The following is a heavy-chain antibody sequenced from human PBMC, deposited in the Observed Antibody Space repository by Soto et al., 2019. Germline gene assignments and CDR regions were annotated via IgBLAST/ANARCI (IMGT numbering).Heavy chain of an antibody. Sequence: PSETLSLTCAVYGGSFSGYYWSWIRQPPGKGLEWIGEINHSGSTNYNPSLKSRVTISVDTSKNQFSLKLGPVTAADTDVYYCARARMDIVVVVAATAWFDPWGQGTLVTVSS. J-gene: IGHJ5*02. CDR1: GGSFSGYY. CDR3: ARARMDIVVVVAATAWFDP. CDR2: INHSGST. D-gene: IGHD2-15*01. V-gene: IGHV4-34*01.